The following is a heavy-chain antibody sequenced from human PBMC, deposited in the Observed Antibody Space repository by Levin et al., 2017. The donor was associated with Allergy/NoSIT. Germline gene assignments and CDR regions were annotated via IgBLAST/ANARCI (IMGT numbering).Heavy chain of an antibody. CDR2: IDSNGRSI. J-gene: IGHJ4*02. V-gene: IGHV3-64D*06. CDR1: GFSFSSST. CDR3: VKSTMFRGGIFDH. Sequence: GSLRLSCSASGFSFSSSTMHWVRQAPGQGLEHVSAIDSNGRSIDYAGSVKGRFTISRDNSKNTLDLQMSSLRTEDTAMYYCVKSTMFRGGIFDHWGQGTVVTVSS. D-gene: IGHD3-10*01.